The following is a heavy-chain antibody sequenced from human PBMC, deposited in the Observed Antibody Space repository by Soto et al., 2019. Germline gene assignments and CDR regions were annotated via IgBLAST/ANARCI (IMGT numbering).Heavy chain of an antibody. Sequence: GGSRRLSSAASGFTFSRCAMSWVRQAPGKRLELVSAISGSGGTAYYAEYVKGRFTISIENSKNTLYLQMNSLRAEDTAVYYYAHCGPEGSFDYGGQGALVTVSS. J-gene: IGHJ4*02. CDR1: GFTFSRCA. D-gene: IGHD2-15*01. V-gene: IGHV3-23*01. CDR3: AHCGPEGSFDY. CDR2: ISGSGGTA.